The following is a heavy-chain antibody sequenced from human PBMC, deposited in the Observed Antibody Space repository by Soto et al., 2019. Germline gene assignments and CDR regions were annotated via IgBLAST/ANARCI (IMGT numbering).Heavy chain of an antibody. Sequence: SETLSLTCAVYGGSFSGYYWSWIRQPPGKGLEWIGEINHSGSTNYNPSLKSRVTISVDTSKNQFSLKLSSVTAADTAVYYCARGLLITMVRGVITKEYYFDYWGQGTLVTVSS. J-gene: IGHJ4*02. V-gene: IGHV4-34*01. CDR1: GGSFSGYY. CDR3: ARGLLITMVRGVITKEYYFDY. CDR2: INHSGST. D-gene: IGHD3-10*01.